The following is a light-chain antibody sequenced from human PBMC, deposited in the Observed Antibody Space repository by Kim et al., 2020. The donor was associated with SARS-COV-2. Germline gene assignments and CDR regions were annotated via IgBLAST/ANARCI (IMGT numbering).Light chain of an antibody. CDR2: GAS. J-gene: IGKJ1*01. Sequence: VSPGERATLSGRASQSVRSNVAWYQQKPGQAPRLLIYGASTRATGVPARFSGSGSGTEFTLTISSLQSEDFAVYYCQQYTTWRGAFGQGTKVDIK. CDR3: QQYTTWRGA. V-gene: IGKV3-15*01. CDR1: QSVRSN.